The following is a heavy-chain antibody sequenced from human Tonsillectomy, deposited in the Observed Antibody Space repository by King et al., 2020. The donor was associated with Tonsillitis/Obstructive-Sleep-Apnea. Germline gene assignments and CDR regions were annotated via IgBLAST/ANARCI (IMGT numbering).Heavy chain of an antibody. Sequence: MQLQESGPGLVKPSETLSLTCTVSGGSIRSTSQYWGWIRQPPGKGLEWIGSIYYSGSTYYNPSLKSRVIIYVDTSKNQFSLKLSSVTAADTGVYYFATGSPVRDAFDIWGQGTMVTVSS. CDR3: ATGSPVRDAFDI. CDR1: GGSIRSTSQY. V-gene: IGHV4-39*01. D-gene: IGHD1-26*01. J-gene: IGHJ3*02. CDR2: IYYSGST.